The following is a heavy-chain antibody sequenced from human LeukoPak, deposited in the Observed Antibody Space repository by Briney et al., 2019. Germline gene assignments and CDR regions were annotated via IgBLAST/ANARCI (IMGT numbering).Heavy chain of an antibody. D-gene: IGHD1-14*01. CDR2: IIPIFGTA. V-gene: IGHV1-69*13. Sequence: ASVKVSCKASGGTFTSYAISWVRQAPGQGREWRGGIIPIFGTANYAQKFQGRVTTTADESTSTAYMELSSLRSEDTAVYYCARLGTNPLQYYFDYWGQGTLVTVSS. CDR1: GGTFTSYA. CDR3: ARLGTNPLQYYFDY. J-gene: IGHJ4*02.